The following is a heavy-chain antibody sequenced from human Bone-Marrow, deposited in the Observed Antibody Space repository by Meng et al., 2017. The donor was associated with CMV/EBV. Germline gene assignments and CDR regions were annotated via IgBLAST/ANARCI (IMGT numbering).Heavy chain of an antibody. J-gene: IGHJ5*02. CDR1: GGTFSSYA. D-gene: IGHD1-1*01. CDR2: SIPIFGTA. CDR3: ARDATVTRANWFDP. V-gene: IGHV1-69*05. Sequence: SVKVSFKASGGTFSSYAISWVRQAPGQGLERTGGSIPIFGTANYAQKFQGRVTITTDESTGTASMELSSLRSADKAGNYCARDATVTRANWFDPWGQGTLVTVSS.